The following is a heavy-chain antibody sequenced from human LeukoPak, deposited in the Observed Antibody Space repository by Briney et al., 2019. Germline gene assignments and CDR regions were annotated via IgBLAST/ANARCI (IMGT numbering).Heavy chain of an antibody. Sequence: PSETLSLTCTVSGDSISSGSYYWSWIRQPAGKGLEWIGRIYTSGSTNYNPSLKSRVTISVDTSKNQFYLKLSSVTAADTAVYYCARAVGSFDWLPLFDYWGQGTLVTVSS. V-gene: IGHV4-61*02. CDR1: GDSISSGSYY. D-gene: IGHD3-9*01. CDR3: ARAVGSFDWLPLFDY. J-gene: IGHJ4*02. CDR2: IYTSGST.